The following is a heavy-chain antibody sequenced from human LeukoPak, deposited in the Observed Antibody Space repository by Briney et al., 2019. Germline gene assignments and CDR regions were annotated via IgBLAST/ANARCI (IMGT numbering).Heavy chain of an antibody. CDR3: AKDGQSFNSMYDYFDS. V-gene: IGHV3-23*01. J-gene: IGHJ4*02. D-gene: IGHD2-8*01. Sequence: GGGLRLSFSTSGFTLRKFAISWGRPGPGKGLEWVSSIGGGDTHYADSVKGRFTISRDDSRSTVDLQMSSLRAEDTAVYYCAKDGQSFNSMYDYFDSWGQGTLVTVSS. CDR2: IGGGDT. CDR1: GFTLRKFA.